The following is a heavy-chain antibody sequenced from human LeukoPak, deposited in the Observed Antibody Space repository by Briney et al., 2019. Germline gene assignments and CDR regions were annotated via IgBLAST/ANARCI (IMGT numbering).Heavy chain of an antibody. J-gene: IGHJ5*02. V-gene: IGHV3-23*01. D-gene: IGHD3-16*01. CDR1: GFTFLTYA. CDR3: AKGFSTYVYNWFDP. Sequence: PGGSLRLSCAASGFTFLTYAMNWVRQAPGEGLEWVAGISGGSGSTYYADSVKGRFTASGDNSKSTLYLQMNSLRAADTAVYYCAKGFSTYVYNWFDPWGQGTLVTVSS. CDR2: ISGGSGST.